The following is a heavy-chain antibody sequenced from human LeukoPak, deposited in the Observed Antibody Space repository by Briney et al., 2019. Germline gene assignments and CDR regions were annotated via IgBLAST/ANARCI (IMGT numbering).Heavy chain of an antibody. CDR3: AKDRGYYYDSSGCIDY. CDR1: GFTFSSYG. Sequence: GGSLRLSCAASGFTFSSYGMHWVRQAPGKGLEWVAYIRYDGSNKYYADSVKGRFTISRDNSKNTLYLQMNSLRAEDTAVYYCAKDRGYYYDSSGCIDYWGQGTLVTVSS. J-gene: IGHJ4*02. V-gene: IGHV3-30*02. D-gene: IGHD3-22*01. CDR2: IRYDGSNK.